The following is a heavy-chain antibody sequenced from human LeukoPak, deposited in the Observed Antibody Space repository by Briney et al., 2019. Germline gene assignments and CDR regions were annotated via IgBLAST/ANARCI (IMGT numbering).Heavy chain of an antibody. CDR3: AREGGFYRPLDY. CDR2: VHLDGRT. V-gene: IGHV4-4*02. J-gene: IGHJ4*02. CDR1: GGSISSTNW. D-gene: IGHD3-3*01. Sequence: TSETLSLTCGVPGGSISSTNWWTWIRQPPGKGLEWIGEVHLDGRTNYNPSLESRLTMSVDLSENHISLKLTSVTAADTAVYYCAREGGFYRPLDYTGQGTLVTVSS.